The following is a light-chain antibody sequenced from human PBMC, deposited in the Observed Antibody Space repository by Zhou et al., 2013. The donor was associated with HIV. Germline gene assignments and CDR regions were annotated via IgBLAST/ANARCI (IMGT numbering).Light chain of an antibody. Sequence: DIQMTQSPSSLSASVGDRVTITCRASQSISSYLNWYQQKPGKAPKLLIYAASSLQSGVPSRFSGSGSGTEFTLTISSLQPDDFATYSCQQYNSYSPYTFGQGTKLEMK. CDR2: AAS. V-gene: IGKV1-39*01. CDR3: QQYNSYSPYT. J-gene: IGKJ2*01. CDR1: QSISSY.